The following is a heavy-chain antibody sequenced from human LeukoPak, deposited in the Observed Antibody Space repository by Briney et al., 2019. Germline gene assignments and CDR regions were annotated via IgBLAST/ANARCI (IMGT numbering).Heavy chain of an antibody. CDR2: INHSGST. V-gene: IGHV4-34*01. J-gene: IGHJ6*02. D-gene: IGHD2-15*01. CDR3: ARIALGYCSGGSCYPDYYYGMDV. CDR1: GGSFSGYY. Sequence: SETLSLTCAVYGGSFSGYYWSWIRQPPGKGLEWIGEINHSGSTNYNPSLKSRVTISVDTSKNQFPLKLSSVTAADTAVYYCARIALGYCSGGSCYPDYYYGMDVWGQGTTVTVSS.